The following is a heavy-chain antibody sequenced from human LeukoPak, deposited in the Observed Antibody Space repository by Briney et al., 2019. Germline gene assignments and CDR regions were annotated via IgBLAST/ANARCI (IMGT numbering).Heavy chain of an antibody. J-gene: IGHJ4*02. CDR2: INTDGSST. CDR3: ARVTITVTLPADY. Sequence: GGSLRLSCAASGFTFSSYWMHWVRQAPGKGLVWVSRINTDGSSTSYADSVKGRFTISRDNAKNTLYLQMNSLRAEDTAVYYCARVTITVTLPADYWGQGTLVTVSS. CDR1: GFTFSSYW. D-gene: IGHD4-17*01. V-gene: IGHV3-74*01.